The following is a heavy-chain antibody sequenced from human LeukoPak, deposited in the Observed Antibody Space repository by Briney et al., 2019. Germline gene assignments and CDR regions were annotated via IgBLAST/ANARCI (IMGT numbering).Heavy chain of an antibody. J-gene: IGHJ4*02. V-gene: IGHV3-74*01. Sequence: GGSLRLSCAASGFTFSTTWMHWVRQAPGKGLEWVALIYSDSSRTTYADSVKGRFTISRDNAKNTVYLQMSSLRVEDTAVYFCTKHAGYASDYWGQGSLVPVSS. CDR3: TKHAGYASDY. CDR1: GFTFSTTW. D-gene: IGHD2-15*01. CDR2: IYSDSSRT.